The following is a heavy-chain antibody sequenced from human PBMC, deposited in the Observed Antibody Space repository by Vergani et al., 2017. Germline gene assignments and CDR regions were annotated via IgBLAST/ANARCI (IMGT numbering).Heavy chain of an antibody. V-gene: IGHV3-7*01. D-gene: IGHD2-2*01. Sequence: EVQLVESGGGLVQPGGSLRLSCAASGFTFSSYWMSWVRQAPGKGLEWVANIKQDGSEKYYVDSVKGRFTISRDNAKNSLYLQMNSLRAEDTAVYYCARLVYCSSTSCVAFDIWGQGTMVTVSS. CDR2: IKQDGSEK. CDR1: GFTFSSYW. CDR3: ARLVYCSSTSCVAFDI. J-gene: IGHJ3*02.